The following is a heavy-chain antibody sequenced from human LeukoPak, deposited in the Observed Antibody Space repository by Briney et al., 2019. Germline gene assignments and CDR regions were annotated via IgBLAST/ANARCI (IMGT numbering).Heavy chain of an antibody. CDR1: GYTFTSYD. D-gene: IGHD4-11*01. V-gene: IGHV1-8*01. CDR3: ARGHPLNDYSFDY. J-gene: IGHJ4*02. Sequence: ASVKVSCKASGYTFTSYDINWVRQATGQGLEWMGWMYPNSGNTGYAQKFQGRVTMTRNTSISTAYMELSSLRSEDTAVYYCARGHPLNDYSFDYWGQGTLVTVSS. CDR2: MYPNSGNT.